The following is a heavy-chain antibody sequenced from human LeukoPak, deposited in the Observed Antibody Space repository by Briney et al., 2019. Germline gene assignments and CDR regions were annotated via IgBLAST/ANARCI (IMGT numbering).Heavy chain of an antibody. J-gene: IGHJ4*02. CDR2: INWNGGST. D-gene: IGHD3-22*01. CDR3: ARDPDDYYDGSGYWDY. Sequence: GGSLRLSCAASGFTFDDYGMSWVRQAPGKGLEWVSGINWNGGSTGYADSVKGRFTISRDNAKNSLYLQMNSLRAEDTALYYCARDPDDYYDGSGYWDYWGQGTLVTVSS. CDR1: GFTFDDYG. V-gene: IGHV3-20*04.